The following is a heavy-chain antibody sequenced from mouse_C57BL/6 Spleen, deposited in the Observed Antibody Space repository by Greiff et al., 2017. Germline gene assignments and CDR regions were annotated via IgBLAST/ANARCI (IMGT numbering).Heavy chain of an antibody. CDR2: IYPGSGST. J-gene: IGHJ3*01. D-gene: IGHD2-2*01. CDR1: GYTFTSYW. V-gene: IGHV1-55*01. CDR3: ARRGLVWFAY. Sequence: QVQLQQPGAELVQPGASVKMSCKASGYTFTSYWITWVKQRHGQGLEGTGDIYPGSGSTNYNETFKSTATLTVDTSSSTAYMQLSSLTSEDSAVYYFARRGLVWFAYWGQGTLVTVSA.